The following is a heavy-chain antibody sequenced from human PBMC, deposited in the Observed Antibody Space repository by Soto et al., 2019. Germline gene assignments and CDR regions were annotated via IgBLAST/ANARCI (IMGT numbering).Heavy chain of an antibody. CDR2: IYSGGST. Sequence: EVQLVESGGGLIQPGGSLRLSCAASGFTVSSNYMSWVRQAPGKGLEWVSVIYSGGSTYYADSVKGRFTFSRDKSKNTLYLQMSSLRAEDTAVYYCATDSDYYGVDVWGQGTTFTVSS. CDR3: ATDSDYYGVDV. CDR1: GFTVSSNY. J-gene: IGHJ6*02. V-gene: IGHV3-53*01.